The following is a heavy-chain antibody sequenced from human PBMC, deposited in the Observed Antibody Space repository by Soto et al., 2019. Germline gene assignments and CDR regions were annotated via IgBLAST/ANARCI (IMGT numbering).Heavy chain of an antibody. D-gene: IGHD2-2*01. CDR2: INPNSGGT. Sequence: ASVHVSFKASGYTFTGYYMHWVGHAPVQVLDLMGWINPNSGGTNYAQKFQGRVTMTRDTSISTAYMELSRLRSDDTAVYYCARYCSSTSCYRGSYYYYGMDVWGQGTTVTVSS. V-gene: IGHV1-2*02. CDR1: GYTFTGYY. CDR3: ARYCSSTSCYRGSYYYYGMDV. J-gene: IGHJ6*02.